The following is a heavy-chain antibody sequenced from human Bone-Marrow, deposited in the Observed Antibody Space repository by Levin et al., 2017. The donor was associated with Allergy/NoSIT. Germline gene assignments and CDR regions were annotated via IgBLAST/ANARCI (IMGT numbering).Heavy chain of an antibody. Sequence: QTLSLTCTFSGFSLSATGVGVGWIRQAPGRAPEWLAVIYWDEETRYSPALRSRLTITRDASKGHVVLTMTNLDPADTATYYCGRAGIVIFGVPQGAFDVWGQGTPVTVSS. D-gene: IGHD3/OR15-3a*01. CDR3: GRAGIVIFGVPQGAFDV. J-gene: IGHJ3*01. V-gene: IGHV2-5*02. CDR2: IYWDEET. CDR1: GFSLSATGVG.